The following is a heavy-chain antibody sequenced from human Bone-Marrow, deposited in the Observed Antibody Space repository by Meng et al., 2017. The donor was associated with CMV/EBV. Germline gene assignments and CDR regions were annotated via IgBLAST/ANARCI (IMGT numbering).Heavy chain of an antibody. CDR3: ARLGVTGRDIYYGAGAIIHIFLYYFDY. CDR1: GGSFSGYY. D-gene: IGHD3-10*02. Sequence: GSLRLSCAVYGGSFSGYYWSWIRQPPGKGLEWIGEINHSGSTNYNPSLKSRVTISVDTSKNQFSLKLSSVTAADTAVYDCARLGVTGRDIYYGAGAIIHIFLYYFDYWGQGTRVTVSS. CDR2: INHSGST. V-gene: IGHV4-34*01. J-gene: IGHJ4*02.